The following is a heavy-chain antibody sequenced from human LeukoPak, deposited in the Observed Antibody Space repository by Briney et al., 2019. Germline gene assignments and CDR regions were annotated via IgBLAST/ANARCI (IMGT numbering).Heavy chain of an antibody. D-gene: IGHD6-19*01. V-gene: IGHV4-59*08. CDR1: GGSISSYY. CDR3: ARRESSGFFDY. CDR2: IYYSGST. Sequence: SEALSLTCTVSGGSISSYYWSWIRQPPGKGLEWIGYIYYSGSTSYNPSLNSRVTISLDTSKNQFSLNLSSVTAADTAVYYCARRESSGFFDYWGQGTLVTVSS. J-gene: IGHJ4*02.